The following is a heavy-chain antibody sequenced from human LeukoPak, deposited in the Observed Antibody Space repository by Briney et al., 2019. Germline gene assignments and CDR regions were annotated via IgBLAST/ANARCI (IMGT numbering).Heavy chain of an antibody. J-gene: IGHJ4*02. CDR3: ARPRYGSGSLDS. CDR2: INHSGST. CDR1: GGSFSGHN. V-gene: IGHV4-34*01. Sequence: SETLSPTCAVYGGSFSGHNWTWIRQPPGKGLEWIGEINHSGSTTYNPSLNSRVTISVDTSKNQFSLRLSSVTAADTAVYYCARPRYGSGSLDSWGQGTLVTVSS. D-gene: IGHD3-10*01.